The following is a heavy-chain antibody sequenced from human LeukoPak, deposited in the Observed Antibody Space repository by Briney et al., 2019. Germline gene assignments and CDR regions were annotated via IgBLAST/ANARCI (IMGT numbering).Heavy chain of an antibody. D-gene: IGHD6-19*01. Sequence: SETLSLTCGVSGGSISSYYWSWIRQPPGKGLEWIGYIYYSGSTNSNPSLKSRVSISVDTSKSQFSLKLTSVTAADTAVYYCARGQWLALDAFDIWGQGTMVTVSS. J-gene: IGHJ3*02. CDR3: ARGQWLALDAFDI. V-gene: IGHV4-59*01. CDR1: GGSISSYY. CDR2: IYYSGST.